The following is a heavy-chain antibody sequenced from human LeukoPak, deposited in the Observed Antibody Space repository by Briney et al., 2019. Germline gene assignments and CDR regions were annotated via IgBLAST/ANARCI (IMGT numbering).Heavy chain of an antibody. CDR1: GGSISSSNW. Sequence: SETLSLTCAVSGGSISSSNWWSWVRQPPGKGLEWIGEIYHSGSTNYNPSLKSRVTISVDKSKNQFSLKLSSVTAADTAVYYCARDGLGYCSGGSCFRAGYFDYWGQGTLVTVSP. CDR2: IYHSGST. J-gene: IGHJ4*02. V-gene: IGHV4-4*02. D-gene: IGHD2-15*01. CDR3: ARDGLGYCSGGSCFRAGYFDY.